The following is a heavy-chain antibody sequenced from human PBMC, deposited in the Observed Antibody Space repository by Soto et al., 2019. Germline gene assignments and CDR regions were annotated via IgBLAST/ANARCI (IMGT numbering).Heavy chain of an antibody. CDR2: ISSNSNFI. V-gene: IGHV3-21*01. CDR1: AFTFGSYS. Sequence: GGSLRLSCAASAFTFGSYSMNWVRQAPGKGLEWVSSISSNSNFIYYADSVKGRFTISKDNAKNSLYLQVNSLRAEDTAVYYCARDLRGLDAIDIWGQGTMVTVSS. CDR3: ARDLRGLDAIDI. J-gene: IGHJ3*02.